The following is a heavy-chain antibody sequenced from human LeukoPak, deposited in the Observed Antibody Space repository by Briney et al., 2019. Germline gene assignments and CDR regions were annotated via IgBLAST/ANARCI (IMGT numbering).Heavy chain of an antibody. CDR3: ARRYYFDY. CDR1: GGSFSGYY. V-gene: IGHV4-34*01. CDR2: INHSGST. J-gene: IGHJ4*02. Sequence: PSETLSLTCAVYGGSFSGYYWSWIRQPPGKGLEWIGEINHSGSTNYNPSLKSRVTISVDTSKNQFSLKLSSVTAADTAVYYCARRYYFDYWGQGTLATVSS.